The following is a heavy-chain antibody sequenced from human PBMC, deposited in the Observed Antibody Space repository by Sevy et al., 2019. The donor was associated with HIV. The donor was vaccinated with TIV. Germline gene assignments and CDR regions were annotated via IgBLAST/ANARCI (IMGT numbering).Heavy chain of an antibody. J-gene: IGHJ4*02. CDR1: GFTFSSYA. CDR2: ISYDGSNK. Sequence: GGSLRLSCAASGFTFSSYAMHWVRQAPGKGLEWVAVISYDGSNKYYADSVKGRFTIPRDNSKNTLYLQMNSLRAEDTAVYYCARDACGKDSSGLLCYFDYWGQGTLVTVSS. V-gene: IGHV3-30*04. D-gene: IGHD3-22*01. CDR3: ARDACGKDSSGLLCYFDY.